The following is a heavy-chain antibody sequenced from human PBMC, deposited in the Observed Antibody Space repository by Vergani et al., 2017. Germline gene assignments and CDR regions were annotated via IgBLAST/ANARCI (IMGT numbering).Heavy chain of an antibody. CDR2: IDPSDSST. CDR3: VTYGTDAFDI. J-gene: IGHJ3*02. CDR1: GYSFTSYW. D-gene: IGHD1-14*01. V-gene: IGHV5-10-1*03. Sequence: EVQLVQSGAEVKKPGESLRISCKGSGYSFTSYWISWVRQMPGKGLEWMGRIDPSDSSTNYRPSFQGHVTISADKSISTAYLQWSSLKASDTAMYYCVTYGTDAFDIWGQGTMVTVSS.